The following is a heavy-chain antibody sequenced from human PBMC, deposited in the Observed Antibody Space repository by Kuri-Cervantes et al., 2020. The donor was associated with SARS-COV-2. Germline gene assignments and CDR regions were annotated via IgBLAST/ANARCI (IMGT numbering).Heavy chain of an antibody. D-gene: IGHD3/OR15-3a*01. CDR2: ISWNSGSI. CDR1: GFTFDDYA. Sequence: SLKISCAASGFTFDDYAMHWVRQAPGKGLEWVSGISWNSGSIGYADSVKGRLTISRDNAKNSLYLQMNNLRAEDMALYYCAKDRDWLRTGVVGGAFDIWGQGTMVTVSS. CDR3: AKDRDWLRTGVVGGAFDI. V-gene: IGHV3-9*03. J-gene: IGHJ3*02.